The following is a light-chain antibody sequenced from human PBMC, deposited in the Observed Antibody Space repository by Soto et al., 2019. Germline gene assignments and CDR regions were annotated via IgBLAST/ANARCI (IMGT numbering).Light chain of an antibody. Sequence: EVVLTQSPGTLSLSPGERATLSCRASQSVSNNYFAWYQQKPGQAPRLLIFGSSDRATGIPDRFSGSGSGTDFALTISRLEREDFAVYYCQQYGSSPPYTFGQRTKLEIK. J-gene: IGKJ2*01. CDR2: GSS. CDR1: QSVSNNY. V-gene: IGKV3-20*01. CDR3: QQYGSSPPYT.